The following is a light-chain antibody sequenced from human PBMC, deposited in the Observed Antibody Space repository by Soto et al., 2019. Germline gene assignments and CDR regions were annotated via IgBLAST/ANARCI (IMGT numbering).Light chain of an antibody. J-gene: IGLJ2*01. CDR2: EGS. V-gene: IGLV2-23*03. CDR1: SSDVGSYNL. Sequence: QSALTQPASVSGSPGQSITISCTGTSSDVGSYNLVSWYQQHPGKAPKLMIYEGSNRPSGVSYRFSGSKSGNTASLTISGLQAEDEADYYCCSYAGSSTFVVFGGGTKLTVL. CDR3: CSYAGSSTFVV.